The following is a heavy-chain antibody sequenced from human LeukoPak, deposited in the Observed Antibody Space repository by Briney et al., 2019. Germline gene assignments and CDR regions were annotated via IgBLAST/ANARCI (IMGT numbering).Heavy chain of an antibody. CDR2: ISAYNGNT. CDR3: ASSGGEYSYGYYFDY. CDR1: GYTFTSYG. D-gene: IGHD5-18*01. Sequence: ASVKVSCKASGYTFTSYGISWVRQAPGQALEWMGWISAYNGNTNYAQKLQGRVTMTTDTSTSTAYMELRSLRSDDTAVYYCASSGGEYSYGYYFDYWGQGTLVTVSS. J-gene: IGHJ4*02. V-gene: IGHV1-18*01.